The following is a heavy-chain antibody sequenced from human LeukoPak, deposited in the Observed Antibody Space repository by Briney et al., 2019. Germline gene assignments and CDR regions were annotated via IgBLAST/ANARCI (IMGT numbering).Heavy chain of an antibody. CDR2: XXXXFGTA. CDR3: ARDRPYDSSGYQTIPFDY. D-gene: IGHD3-22*01. J-gene: IGHJ4*02. Sequence: SWXXXAPGXXXXXXXXXXXXFGTANYAQKFQGRVTITADKSTSTAYMELSSLRSEDTAVYYCARDRPYDSSGYQTIPFDYWGQGTLVTVSS. V-gene: IGHV1-69*06.